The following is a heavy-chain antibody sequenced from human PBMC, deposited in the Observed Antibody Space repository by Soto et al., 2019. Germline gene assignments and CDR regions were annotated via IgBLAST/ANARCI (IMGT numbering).Heavy chain of an antibody. V-gene: IGHV3-48*03. CDR1: GFTFSSYE. D-gene: IGHD6-19*01. Sequence: LRLSCAASGFTFSSYEMNWVRQAPGKGLEWVSYISSSGSTIYYADSVKGRFTISRDNAKNSLYLQMNSLRAEDTAVYYCARRFAYSSGLDGFDIWGQGTMVTVSS. CDR2: ISSSGSTI. CDR3: ARRFAYSSGLDGFDI. J-gene: IGHJ3*02.